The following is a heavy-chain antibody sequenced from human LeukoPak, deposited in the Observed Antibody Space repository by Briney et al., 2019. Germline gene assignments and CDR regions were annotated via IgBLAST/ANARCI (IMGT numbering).Heavy chain of an antibody. D-gene: IGHD3-22*01. J-gene: IGHJ4*02. CDR2: VYHSGST. Sequence: KSSETLSLTCAVSDYSISSGNYWGWIRQPPGKGLEWIGSVYHSGSTHYRPSLKSRVTISVDTSKNQFSLKLSSVTAADTAVYYCARNDSSGYFDYWGQGTLVTVSP. V-gene: IGHV4-38-2*01. CDR1: DYSISSGNY. CDR3: ARNDSSGYFDY.